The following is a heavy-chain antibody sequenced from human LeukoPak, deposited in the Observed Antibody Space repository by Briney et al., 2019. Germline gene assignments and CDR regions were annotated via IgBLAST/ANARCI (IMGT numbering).Heavy chain of an antibody. CDR1: GYTCTSYG. V-gene: IGHV1-18*01. CDR3: ARARYYYDSSGLNGAFDI. D-gene: IGHD3-22*01. Sequence: ASVKVSCKASGYTCTSYGISWVRQAPGQGLEWMGWISAYNGNTNYAQKLQGRVTMTTDTSASTAYMELRSLRSDDTAVYYCARARYYYDSSGLNGAFDIWGQGTMVTVSS. CDR2: ISAYNGNT. J-gene: IGHJ3*02.